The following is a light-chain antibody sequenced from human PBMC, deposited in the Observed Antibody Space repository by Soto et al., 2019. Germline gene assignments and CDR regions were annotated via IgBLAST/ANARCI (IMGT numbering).Light chain of an antibody. Sequence: EIVLTQSPGTLSLSPGERATLSCRASQSVSSSYLAWYQQKPGQAPRLLIYGASSRATGIPDRFSGSGSGTEFTLTISRLEPEVFAVYYCQQYGSSPWTFGQGTKVEIK. CDR1: QSVSSSY. CDR2: GAS. J-gene: IGKJ1*01. V-gene: IGKV3-20*01. CDR3: QQYGSSPWT.